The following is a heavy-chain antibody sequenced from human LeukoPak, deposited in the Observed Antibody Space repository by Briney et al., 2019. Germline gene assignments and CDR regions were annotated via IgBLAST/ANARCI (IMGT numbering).Heavy chain of an antibody. V-gene: IGHV1-69*13. CDR3: ATRDGSGSYYNDGEFDY. CDR2: IIPIFGTA. CDR1: GGTFSSYA. D-gene: IGHD3-10*01. J-gene: IGHJ4*02. Sequence: GASVKVSCKASGGTFSSYAISWVRQAPGQGLEWIGGIIPIFGTANYAQKFQGRVTITADESTSTAYMELSSLRSEDTAVYYCATRDGSGSYYNDGEFDYWGQGTLVTVSS.